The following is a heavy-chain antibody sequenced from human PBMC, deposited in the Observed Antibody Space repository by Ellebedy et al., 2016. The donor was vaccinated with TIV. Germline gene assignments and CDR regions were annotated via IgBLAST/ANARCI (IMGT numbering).Heavy chain of an antibody. CDR2: INSDGSYA. V-gene: IGHV3-74*01. J-gene: IGHJ4*02. CDR1: GFTFNSYW. D-gene: IGHD1-1*01. CDR3: ARDAPFHSGRPD. Sequence: GGSLRLXXAASGFTFNSYWMHWVRQASGKGLVWVSRINSDGSYASYADSVKGRFTISRDNAKNTLYLEMNSLRVEDTAVYYCARDAPFHSGRPDWGRGTLVTVSS.